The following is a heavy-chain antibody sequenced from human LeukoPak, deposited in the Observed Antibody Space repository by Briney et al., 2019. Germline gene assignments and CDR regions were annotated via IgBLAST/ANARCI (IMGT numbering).Heavy chain of an antibody. V-gene: IGHV4-39*07. J-gene: IGHJ4*02. Sequence: SETLSLTCTVSGGSISSSSYYWGWIRQPPGKGLECIGSIYYSGSTYYNPSLKSRVTISVDTSKNQFSLKLSSVTAADTAVYYCARVSDTSMSGDYFDYWGQGTLVTVSS. CDR3: ARVSDTSMSGDYFDY. CDR1: GGSISSSSYY. CDR2: IYYSGST. D-gene: IGHD5-18*01.